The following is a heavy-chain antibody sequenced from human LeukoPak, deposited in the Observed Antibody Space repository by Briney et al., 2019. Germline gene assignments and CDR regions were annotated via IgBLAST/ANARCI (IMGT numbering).Heavy chain of an antibody. V-gene: IGHV1-46*01. Sequence: ASVKVSCKASGYTFTSYYMHWVRQAPGQGLEWMGVINPSGGSTSHAQKFQGRVTMTRDTSTSTVYMELSSLRSEDTAVYYCAREDYYDSSGYYETFDYWGQGTLVTVSS. CDR3: AREDYYDSSGYYETFDY. CDR1: GYTFTSYY. CDR2: INPSGGST. J-gene: IGHJ4*02. D-gene: IGHD3-22*01.